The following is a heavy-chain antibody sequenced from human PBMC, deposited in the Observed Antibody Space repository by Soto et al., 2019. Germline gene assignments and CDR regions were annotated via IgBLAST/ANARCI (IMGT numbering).Heavy chain of an antibody. D-gene: IGHD3-3*01. Sequence: SETLSLTCAVYGGSFSGYYWSWIRQPPGKGLEWIGEINHSGSTNYNPSLKSRVTISVDTSKNQFSLKLSSVTAADTAVYYCARRQSDFWSGYYYYYGMDVWGQGTTVTVSS. V-gene: IGHV4-34*01. CDR2: INHSGST. J-gene: IGHJ6*02. CDR1: GGSFSGYY. CDR3: ARRQSDFWSGYYYYYGMDV.